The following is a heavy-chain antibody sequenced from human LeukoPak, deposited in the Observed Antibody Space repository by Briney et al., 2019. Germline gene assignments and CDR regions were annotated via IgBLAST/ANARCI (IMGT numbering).Heavy chain of an antibody. D-gene: IGHD4-23*01. CDR2: IKGDGIST. J-gene: IGHJ4*02. V-gene: IGHV3-74*01. Sequence: PGGSLRLSCAAPGFDFSSNWMHWVRHAPGQGLVWVSRIKGDGISTNYADSVKGRFTISRDIAKNTLYLQMNSLRVEDTAVYYCARGRPHGNDYWGQGTLVTVSS. CDR3: ARGRPHGNDY. CDR1: GFDFSSNW.